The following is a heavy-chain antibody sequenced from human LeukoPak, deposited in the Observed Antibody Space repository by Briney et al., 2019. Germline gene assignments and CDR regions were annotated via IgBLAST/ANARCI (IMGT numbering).Heavy chain of an antibody. CDR3: AGGWYYDFWSGYLNWFDP. V-gene: IGHV1-2*02. Sequence: ASVKLSCKASGYTFTGYYMHWVRQAPGQGLEWMGLINPNSGGRNYAQKFQGSVTMTRDTSISTAYMEMSRLRSDENAVYYCAGGWYYDFWSGYLNWFDPWGQGTLVTVSS. J-gene: IGHJ5*02. D-gene: IGHD3-3*01. CDR1: GYTFTGYY. CDR2: INPNSGGR.